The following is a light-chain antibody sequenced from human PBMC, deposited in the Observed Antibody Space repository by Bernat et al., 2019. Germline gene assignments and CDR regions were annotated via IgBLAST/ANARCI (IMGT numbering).Light chain of an antibody. Sequence: NFMLTQPHSVSESPGKTVTISSTRSSGSIASNYVQWYQQRPGSSPTTVIYEDNQRPSGVPDRFSGSIDSSSNSASLTISGLKTEDEADYYCQSYDSSNLYVFGTGTKVTVL. V-gene: IGLV6-57*01. CDR1: SGSIASNY. CDR3: QSYDSSNLYV. CDR2: EDN. J-gene: IGLJ1*01.